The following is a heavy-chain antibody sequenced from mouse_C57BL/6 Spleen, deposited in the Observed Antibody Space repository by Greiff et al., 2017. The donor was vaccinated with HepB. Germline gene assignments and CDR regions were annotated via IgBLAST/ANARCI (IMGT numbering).Heavy chain of an antibody. Sequence: EVKLMDSGGGLVKPGGSLKLSCAASGFTFSSYAMSWVRQTPEKRLEWVATISDGGSYTYYPDNVKGRFTISRDNAKNNLYLQMSHLKSEDTAMYYCAREDSNYYYAMDYWGQGTSVTVSS. CDR2: ISDGGSYT. CDR1: GFTFSSYA. V-gene: IGHV5-4*01. CDR3: AREDSNYYYAMDY. D-gene: IGHD2-5*01. J-gene: IGHJ4*01.